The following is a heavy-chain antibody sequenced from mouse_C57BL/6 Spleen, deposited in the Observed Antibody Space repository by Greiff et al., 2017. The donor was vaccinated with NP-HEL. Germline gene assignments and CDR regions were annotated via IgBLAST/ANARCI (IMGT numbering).Heavy chain of an antibody. V-gene: IGHV7-3*01. CDR3: ARYTNTWFAY. J-gene: IGHJ3*01. CDR2: IRNKANGYTT. CDR1: GFTFTDYY. D-gene: IGHD4-1*01. Sequence: DVHLVESGGGLVQPGGSLSLSCAASGFTFTDYYMSWVRQPPGKALEWLGFIRNKANGYTTEYSASVKGRFTISRDNSQSILYLQMNALRAEDSATYYCARYTNTWFAYWGQGTLVTVSA.